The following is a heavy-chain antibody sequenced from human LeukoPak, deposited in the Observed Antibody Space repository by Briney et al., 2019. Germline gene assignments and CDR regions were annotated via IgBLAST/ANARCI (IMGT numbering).Heavy chain of an antibody. D-gene: IGHD2-2*01. Sequence: QPGGSLRLSCAASGFTFSSYGMHWVRQAPGKGLEWVAFIRYDGSNKYYADSVKGRFTISRDNSKNTLYLQMNSLRAEDTAVYYCAKDWEDIVVVPAATDYWGQGTLVTVSS. V-gene: IGHV3-30*02. CDR2: IRYDGSNK. CDR3: AKDWEDIVVVPAATDY. CDR1: GFTFSSYG. J-gene: IGHJ4*02.